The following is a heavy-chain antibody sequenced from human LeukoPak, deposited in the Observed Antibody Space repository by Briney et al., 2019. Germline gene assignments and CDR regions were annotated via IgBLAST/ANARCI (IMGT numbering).Heavy chain of an antibody. V-gene: IGHV4-39*01. CDR3: ARLPERSDLLPSYANSFDW. CDR2: IHYSGST. J-gene: IGHJ4*02. Sequence: SETLSLTCTVSGGSISSSNYYWAWIRQPPGKGLEWIGNIHYSGSTYYNAALNSRITMPIDTSKTRFSLRLSSVTAADTAVFFCARLPERSDLLPSYANSFDWWGQGTLVTVSS. CDR1: GGSISSSNYY. D-gene: IGHD3-9*01.